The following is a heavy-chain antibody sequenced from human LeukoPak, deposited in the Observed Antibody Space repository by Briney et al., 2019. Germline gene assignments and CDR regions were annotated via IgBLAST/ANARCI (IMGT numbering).Heavy chain of an antibody. CDR1: GYTFTSYD. V-gene: IGHV1-8*01. Sequence: ASVKVSCKASGYTFTSYDINWVRQATGQGLEWMGWMNPNSGNTGYAQKFQGRVTMTRNTSISTAYMELSSLRSDDTAVYYCAITTGYSSGWYVWGQGTLVTVSS. CDR2: MNPNSGNT. CDR3: AITTGYSSGWYV. D-gene: IGHD6-19*01. J-gene: IGHJ4*02.